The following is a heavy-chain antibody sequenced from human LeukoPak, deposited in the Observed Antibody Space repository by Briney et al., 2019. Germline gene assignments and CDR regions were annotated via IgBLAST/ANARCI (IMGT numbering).Heavy chain of an antibody. CDR1: GYTFTGYY. Sequence: ASVKVSCKASGYTFTGYYMHWVRQAPGQGLEWMGWINPNSGGTNYAQKFQGRVTMTRDTSISTAYMELSSLKSDDTAVYYCAREGSTRDGYYFYYYMDVWGKGTTVTVSS. V-gene: IGHV1-2*02. J-gene: IGHJ6*03. CDR2: INPNSGGT. CDR3: AREGSTRDGYYFYYYMDV. D-gene: IGHD2-15*01.